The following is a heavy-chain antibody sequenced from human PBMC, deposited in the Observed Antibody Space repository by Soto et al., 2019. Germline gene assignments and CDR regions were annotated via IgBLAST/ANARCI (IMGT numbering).Heavy chain of an antibody. CDR3: TRVKLSISAGGYRVLDV. Sequence: EVQLVESGGGLVQPGGSLRLSCAASGFTFSDHYMDWVRQAPGKGLEWVGRIKNKANSYTTEYAASVKGRFTISRDDSRTSLYLQMISLRTEDTAVYYCTRVKLSISAGGYRVLDVWGKGTTVTVSS. V-gene: IGHV3-72*01. CDR2: IKNKANSYTT. CDR1: GFTFSDHY. D-gene: IGHD2-2*01. J-gene: IGHJ6*04.